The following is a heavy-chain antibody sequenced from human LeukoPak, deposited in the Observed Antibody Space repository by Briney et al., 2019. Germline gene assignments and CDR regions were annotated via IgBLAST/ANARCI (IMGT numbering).Heavy chain of an antibody. CDR2: FYISGRS. CDR3: ARDFLSSFTFDY. V-gene: IGHV4-4*07. Sequence: SETLSLTCTVSGDSIGSYYWTWIRQPAGRGLEWIGRFYISGRSSYSPSLKSRVSMSVDKSKNQFSLKLTSVTAADTAVYYCARDFLSSFTFDYWGQGILVTVSS. CDR1: GDSIGSYY. J-gene: IGHJ4*02. D-gene: IGHD2-2*01.